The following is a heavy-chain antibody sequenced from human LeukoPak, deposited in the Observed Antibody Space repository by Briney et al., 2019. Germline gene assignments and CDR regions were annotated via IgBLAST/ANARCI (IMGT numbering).Heavy chain of an antibody. Sequence: SVKVSCKASGGSFSSFAISWVRQAPGQGLEWVGTIIPIMNIANFAQKFQGRVTITADKSTSTAYMDLSSLRSEDTAVYYCATEDTMVRGVIVLGAFDIWGQGTMVTVSS. D-gene: IGHD3-10*01. CDR2: IIPIMNIA. CDR1: GGSFSSFA. CDR3: ATEDTMVRGVIVLGAFDI. V-gene: IGHV1-69*04. J-gene: IGHJ3*02.